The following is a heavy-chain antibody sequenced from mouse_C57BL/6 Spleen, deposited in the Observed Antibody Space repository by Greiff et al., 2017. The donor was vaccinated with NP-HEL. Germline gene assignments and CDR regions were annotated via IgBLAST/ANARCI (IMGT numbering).Heavy chain of an antibody. CDR3: TMVYGGGTWFAY. Sequence: EVKLQESGAELVRPGASVKLSCTASGFNIKDYYKHWVKQRPEQGLEWIGRIDPEDGDTEYAPKFQGKATMTADTSSNTAYLQLSSLTSEDTAVYYCTMVYGGGTWFAYWGQGTLVTVSA. J-gene: IGHJ3*01. CDR1: GFNIKDYY. CDR2: IDPEDGDT. V-gene: IGHV14-1*01. D-gene: IGHD1-1*02.